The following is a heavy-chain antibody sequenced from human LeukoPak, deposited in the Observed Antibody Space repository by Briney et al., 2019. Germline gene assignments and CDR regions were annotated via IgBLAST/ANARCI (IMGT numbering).Heavy chain of an antibody. Sequence: SETLSLTCAVYGGSFSGYYWSWIRQPPGKGLEWIGEINHSGSTNYNPSLKSRVTISVDTSKNQFSLKLSSVTAADTAVYYCARGTDPHWFDPWGQGTLVTVSS. CDR2: INHSGST. CDR3: ARGTDPHWFDP. J-gene: IGHJ5*02. CDR1: GGSFSGYY. V-gene: IGHV4-34*01. D-gene: IGHD2-21*02.